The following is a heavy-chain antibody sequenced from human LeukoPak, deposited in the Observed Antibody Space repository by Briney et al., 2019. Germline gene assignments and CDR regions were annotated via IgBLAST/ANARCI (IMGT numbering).Heavy chain of an antibody. CDR2: IKSDGSST. D-gene: IGHD2-21*02. J-gene: IGHJ6*02. CDR3: SRDSLSSCGGDCYSGLDV. V-gene: IGHV3-74*01. Sequence: AGGSLRLSCAASGVTFSNYWMHWVRQAPGEALMWVSRIKSDGSSTTYADSVKGRFTISRDNAKNTLYLQMNSLRAEDTAVYYCSRDSLSSCGGDCYSGLDVWGQGTTVTVSS. CDR1: GVTFSNYW.